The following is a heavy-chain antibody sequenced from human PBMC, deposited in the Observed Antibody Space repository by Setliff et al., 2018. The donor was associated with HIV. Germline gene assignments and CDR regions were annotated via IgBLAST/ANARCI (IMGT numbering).Heavy chain of an antibody. D-gene: IGHD3-3*01. V-gene: IGHV1-2*06. J-gene: IGHJ4*02. CDR2: INPNSGGT. CDR3: AKALYNFWSGYYSDPSDPPDY. Sequence: ASVKVSCKASGYIFSDYYIHWVRQTPGQGLEWMGRINPNSGGTDYAQEFQGRVTMTRDTSIGTAYMQLSGLRSEDTAVYYCAKALYNFWSGYYSDPSDPPDYWGQGTLVTVSS. CDR1: GYIFSDYY.